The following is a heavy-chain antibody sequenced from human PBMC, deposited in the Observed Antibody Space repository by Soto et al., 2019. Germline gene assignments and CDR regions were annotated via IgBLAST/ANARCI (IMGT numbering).Heavy chain of an antibody. D-gene: IGHD5-12*01. CDR1: GFTFSSYW. Sequence: GGSLRVSCAASGFTFSSYWMSWGRQAPGKGLEWVANIKQDGSEKYYVDSVKGRFTISRDNAKNSLYLQMNSLRAEDTAVYYCARGREATAGFREYHYGMDVWGQGTTVTVSS. J-gene: IGHJ6*02. V-gene: IGHV3-7*03. CDR3: ARGREATAGFREYHYGMDV. CDR2: IKQDGSEK.